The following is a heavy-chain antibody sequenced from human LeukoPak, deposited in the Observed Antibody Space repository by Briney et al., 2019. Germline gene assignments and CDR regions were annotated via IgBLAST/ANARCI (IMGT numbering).Heavy chain of an antibody. V-gene: IGHV3-48*04. D-gene: IGHD3-10*01. CDR1: GLTFGIYS. CDR2: ISSTSSTI. Sequence: GGSLRLSWAPSGLTFGIYSMGGVPEAPGGGLECVLYISSTSSTIYYADSVKGRFTISRDNAKNSMYLQMNSLRAEDTAVYYCARDRYYGSGSYYTFDYWGQGTLVTVSS. CDR3: ARDRYYGSGSYYTFDY. J-gene: IGHJ4*02.